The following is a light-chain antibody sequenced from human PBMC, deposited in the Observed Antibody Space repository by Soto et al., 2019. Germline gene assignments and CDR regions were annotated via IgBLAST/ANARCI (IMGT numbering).Light chain of an antibody. CDR3: ATWDSSLSGVV. CDR2: DNY. Sequence: QTVVTQPPSVSAAPGQKVTISCSGSSSSIGNNDVSWYQQVPGTAPKLLIYDNYKRPSGIPDRFSGSKSGTSATLGITGLQTGDEAAYYCATWDSSLSGVVFGGGTKLTVL. V-gene: IGLV1-51*01. CDR1: SSSIGNND. J-gene: IGLJ2*01.